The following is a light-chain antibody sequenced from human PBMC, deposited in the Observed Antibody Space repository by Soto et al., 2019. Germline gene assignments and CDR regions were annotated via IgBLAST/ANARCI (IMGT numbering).Light chain of an antibody. J-gene: IGLJ3*02. CDR2: DVS. Sequence: QSALTQPRSVSGSPGQSVTISCTGASSGVGGYNYVSWYQQHPGKAPKLMIYDVSKRPSGVPDRFSGSKSGNTASLTISGLQAEDEADYYCQVWDSSSDWVFGGGTKLTVL. V-gene: IGLV2-11*01. CDR1: SSGVGGYNY. CDR3: QVWDSSSDWV.